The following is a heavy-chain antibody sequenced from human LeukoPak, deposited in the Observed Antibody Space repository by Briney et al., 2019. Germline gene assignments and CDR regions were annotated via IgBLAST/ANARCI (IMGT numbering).Heavy chain of an antibody. CDR1: GFTVSTNY. CDR3: ARGGGDYNPFDY. V-gene: IGHV3-53*04. Sequence: GGSLRLSCAVSGFTVSTNYMSWVRQAPGKGLEWVSVMYSGGSTYYADSVKGRFTISRHNSKNTLYLEINSLRPDDTAVYYCARGGGDYNPFDYWGQGTLVTVSS. CDR2: MYSGGST. J-gene: IGHJ4*02. D-gene: IGHD4-17*01.